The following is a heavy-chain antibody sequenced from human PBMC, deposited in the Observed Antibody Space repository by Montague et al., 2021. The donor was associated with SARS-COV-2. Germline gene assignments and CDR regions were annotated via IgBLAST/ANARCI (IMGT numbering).Heavy chain of an antibody. V-gene: IGHV3-11*05. CDR2: ISSSSSYT. CDR3: ARDMRVYYYDSSGYYYYYGMDV. Sequence: SLRLSCSASGFTFSDYCMRWIRQAPGKGLEWVSYISSSSSYTNYXDSVKGRFTISRDNAKNSLYLQMNSLRAEDTAVYYCARDMRVYYYDSSGYYYYYGMDVWGQGTTVTVSS. J-gene: IGHJ6*02. CDR1: GFTFSDYC. D-gene: IGHD3-22*01.